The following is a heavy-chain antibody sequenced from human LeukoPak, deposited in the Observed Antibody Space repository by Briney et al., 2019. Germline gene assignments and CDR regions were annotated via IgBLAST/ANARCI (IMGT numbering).Heavy chain of an antibody. J-gene: IGHJ4*02. V-gene: IGHV3-7*01. CDR3: ARRGYCTNGVCYSLDY. Sequence: PGGSLRLSCAASGFTFSSYWMSWVRQAPGKGLEWVANIKYDGSEKDYVDSVKGRFTISRDNAKNSLYLQMNSLRAEDTAVYYCARRGYCTNGVCYSLDYWGQGTLVTVSS. CDR2: IKYDGSEK. CDR1: GFTFSSYW. D-gene: IGHD2-8*01.